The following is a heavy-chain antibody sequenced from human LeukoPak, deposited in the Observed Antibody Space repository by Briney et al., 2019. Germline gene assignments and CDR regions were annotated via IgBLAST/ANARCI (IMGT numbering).Heavy chain of an antibody. J-gene: IGHJ4*02. D-gene: IGHD3-22*01. CDR3: ARELGRSGYFDY. CDR2: ISGSGGST. V-gene: IGHV3-23*01. Sequence: GGSLRLSCAASGFTFSSYGMSWVRQAPGKGLEWVSAISGSGGSTYYADSVKGRFTISRDNSKNTLYLQLNSLRVEDTAVYYCARELGRSGYFDYWGQGTLVSVSS. CDR1: GFTFSSYG.